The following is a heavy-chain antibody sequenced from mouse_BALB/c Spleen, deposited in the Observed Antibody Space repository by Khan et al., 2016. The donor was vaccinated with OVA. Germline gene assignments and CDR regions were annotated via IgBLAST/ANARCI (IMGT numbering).Heavy chain of an antibody. V-gene: IGHV1S53*02. J-gene: IGHJ2*01. Sequence: QVQLKQSDAELVKPGASVKISCKASGYTFTDHAIHWVKQKPEQGLEWIGYISPGNGDIKYNEKFKGKATLIADKSSSTAYMQLNSLTSDDSAVYYCERWGATATFWGQGTTLTVSS. CDR1: GYTFTDHA. D-gene: IGHD1-2*01. CDR2: ISPGNGDI. CDR3: ERWGATATF.